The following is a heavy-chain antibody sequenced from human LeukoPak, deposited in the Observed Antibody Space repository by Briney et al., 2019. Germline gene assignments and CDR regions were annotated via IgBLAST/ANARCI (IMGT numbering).Heavy chain of an antibody. CDR3: AKDRDLATGNYFDY. CDR1: GFTFSTFSNYG. V-gene: IGHV3-30*18. D-gene: IGHD3/OR15-3a*01. Sequence: PGGSLRLSCAASGFTFSTFSNYGMSWVRQAPGKGLEWVALISYDGGNKYYADSVRGRFTISRDNSKNTLYLQMNSLRAEDTAVYYCAKDRDLATGNYFDYWGQGTLVTVSS. J-gene: IGHJ4*02. CDR2: ISYDGGNK.